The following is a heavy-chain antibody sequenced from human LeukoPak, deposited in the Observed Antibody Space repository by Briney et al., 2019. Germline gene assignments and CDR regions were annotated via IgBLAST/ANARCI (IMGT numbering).Heavy chain of an antibody. D-gene: IGHD6-19*01. CDR2: IIPIFGTA. V-gene: IGHV1-69*06. Sequence: SVKVSCKASGGTFSSYAISWVRQAPGQGLEWMGGIIPIFGTANYAQKFQGRVTITADKSTSTAYMELSSLRSEDTAVYYCARVGWGSGWGDYYYYYMDVWGKGTTVTVSS. CDR3: ARVGWGSGWGDYYYYYMDV. CDR1: GGTFSSYA. J-gene: IGHJ6*03.